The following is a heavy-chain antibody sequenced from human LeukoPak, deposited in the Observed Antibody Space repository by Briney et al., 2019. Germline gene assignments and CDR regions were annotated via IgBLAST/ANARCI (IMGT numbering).Heavy chain of an antibody. Sequence: SETLSLTCAVYGGSFSGYYWSWIRQPPGKGLEWIGEINHSGSTNYNPSLKSRVTISVDTSKNQFSLKLSSVTAADTAVYYCARHTTYDSALDYWGQGTLVTVSS. J-gene: IGHJ4*02. V-gene: IGHV4-34*01. CDR1: GGSFSGYY. D-gene: IGHD3-22*01. CDR2: INHSGST. CDR3: ARHTTYDSALDY.